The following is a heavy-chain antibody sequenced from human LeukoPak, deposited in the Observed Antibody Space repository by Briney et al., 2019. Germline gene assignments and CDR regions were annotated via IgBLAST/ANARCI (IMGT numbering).Heavy chain of an antibody. D-gene: IGHD5-12*01. J-gene: IGHJ4*02. CDR1: GFTFSFYT. V-gene: IGHV3-23*01. Sequence: PGGSLRLSCAASGFTFSFYTMSWVRQAPGKGLEWVSGLSGSGGSTYYADSVKGRFTISRDNAENSLYLQMNSLRAEDTALYYCARDLDRYRVAPQMPGYWGQGTLVTVSS. CDR2: LSGSGGST. CDR3: ARDLDRYRVAPQMPGY.